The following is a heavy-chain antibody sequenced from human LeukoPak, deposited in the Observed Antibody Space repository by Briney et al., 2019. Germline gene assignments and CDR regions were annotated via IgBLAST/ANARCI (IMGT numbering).Heavy chain of an antibody. CDR2: ISSSSSTI. CDR1: GFKFDDYN. V-gene: IGHV3-48*01. D-gene: IGHD1-26*01. J-gene: IGHJ5*02. Sequence: PGRSLRLSCTASGFKFDDYNMSWFRQAPGKGLEWVSYISSSSSTIYYADSVKGRFTISRDNAKNSLYLQMNSLRAEDTAVYYCARPRVGATGCFDPWGQGTLVTVSS. CDR3: ARPRVGATGCFDP.